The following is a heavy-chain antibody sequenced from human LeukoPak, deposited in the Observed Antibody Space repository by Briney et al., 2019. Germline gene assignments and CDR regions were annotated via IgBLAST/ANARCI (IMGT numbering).Heavy chain of an antibody. CDR2: ISYDESHI. D-gene: IGHD3-10*02. CDR3: ARCSGYGMDV. CDR1: GFAFSSYT. J-gene: IGHJ6*02. Sequence: GGSLRLSCAASGFAFSSYTMHWVRQAPGKGLEWVAVISYDESHIYYADSVKGRFTISRDNSENTLYLQMNSLRVEDTAVYNCARCSGYGMDVWGQGTTVTVSS. V-gene: IGHV3-30-3*01.